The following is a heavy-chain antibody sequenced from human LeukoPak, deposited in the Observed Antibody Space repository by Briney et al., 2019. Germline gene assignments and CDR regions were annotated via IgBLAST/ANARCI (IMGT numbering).Heavy chain of an antibody. V-gene: IGHV1-46*01. Sequence: GASVKVSCKASGYTFTSYYMHWGRQAPGQGLEWMGIINPSGGSTSYAQKFQGRVTMTRDTSTSTVYMELSRLRSEDTAVYYCARDYYGSGSYYNFGWFDPWGQGTLVTVSS. CDR3: ARDYYGSGSYYNFGWFDP. J-gene: IGHJ5*02. D-gene: IGHD3-10*01. CDR1: GYTFTSYY. CDR2: INPSGGST.